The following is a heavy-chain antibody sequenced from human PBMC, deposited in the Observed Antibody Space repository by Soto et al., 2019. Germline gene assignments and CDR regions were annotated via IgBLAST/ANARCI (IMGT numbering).Heavy chain of an antibody. D-gene: IGHD2-2*01. J-gene: IGHJ4*02. V-gene: IGHV3-30*03. CDR2: VSNDGSKK. CDR1: GFAFTNYG. Sequence: LRLSCAASGFAFTNYGMHWVRQAPGKGLEWVAFVSNDGSKKYYADSVKGRFTISRDNSENTVYLQMTSVRPDDTAVFYCARDVAMPTGLGLGYWGQGTLVTVSS. CDR3: ARDVAMPTGLGLGY.